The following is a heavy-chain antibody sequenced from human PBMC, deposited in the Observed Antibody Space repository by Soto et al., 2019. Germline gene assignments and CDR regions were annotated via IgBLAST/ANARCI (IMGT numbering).Heavy chain of an antibody. CDR1: GFTFSNAW. Sequence: PGGSLRLSCAGSGFTFSNAWMSWVRQAPGKGLEWVGRIKSKTDGGTTDYAAPVKGRFTISRDDSKNTLYLQMNSLETEDTAVYYCTTDTRVATIYYFDYWGQGTLVTVSS. D-gene: IGHD5-12*01. V-gene: IGHV3-15*01. CDR2: IKSKTDGGTT. J-gene: IGHJ4*02. CDR3: TTDTRVATIYYFDY.